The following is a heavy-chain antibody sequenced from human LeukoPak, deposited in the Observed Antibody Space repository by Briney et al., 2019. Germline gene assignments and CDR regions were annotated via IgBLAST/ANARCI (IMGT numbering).Heavy chain of an antibody. Sequence: GASVKVSCTASGYTFNGYYLHWVRQAPGQGLEWMGWINPNSGGTKYAQKFQGWVVMTRDTSISTAYMEVSRLGSDDTAVYYCATSGTTESAFDIWGQGTLVTVSS. V-gene: IGHV1-2*04. CDR1: GYTFNGYY. J-gene: IGHJ3*02. CDR2: INPNSGGT. D-gene: IGHD1-7*01. CDR3: ATSGTTESAFDI.